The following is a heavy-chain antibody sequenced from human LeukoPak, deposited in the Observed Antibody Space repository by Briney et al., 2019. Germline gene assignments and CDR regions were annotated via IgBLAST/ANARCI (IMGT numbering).Heavy chain of an antibody. V-gene: IGHV3-30*18. Sequence: PGGSLRLSCAASGFTFSSYGMHWVRQAPGKGLEWVAVISYDGSNKYYADSVKGRFTTSRDNSKNTLYLQMNSLRAEDTAVYYCAKDLYVSPPPGVVVVSVYYYGMDVWGQGTTVTVSS. CDR2: ISYDGSNK. J-gene: IGHJ6*02. CDR3: AKDLYVSPPPGVVVVSVYYYGMDV. D-gene: IGHD3-22*01. CDR1: GFTFSSYG.